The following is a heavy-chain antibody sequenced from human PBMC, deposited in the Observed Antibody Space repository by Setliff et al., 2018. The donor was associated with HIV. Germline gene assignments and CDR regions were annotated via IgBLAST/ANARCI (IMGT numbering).Heavy chain of an antibody. D-gene: IGHD1-26*01. J-gene: IGHJ6*02. CDR3: ARPTNIDTLYYGSQTFYMYYYGLDV. CDR2: INHRGDT. Sequence: SETLSLTCAVYGGSFSGYYWTWIRQPPGKGLEWIGDINHRGDTKYNPSLRSRVIISVDKSKNQFSLKLISLTAADTAVYFCARPTNIDTLYYGSQTFYMYYYGLDVWGQGTTVTVSS. CDR1: GGSFSGYY. V-gene: IGHV4-34*01.